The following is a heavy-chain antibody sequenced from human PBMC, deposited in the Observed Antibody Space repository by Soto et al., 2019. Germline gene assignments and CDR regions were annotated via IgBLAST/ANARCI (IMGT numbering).Heavy chain of an antibody. CDR1: GFTFSSYA. CDR3: AKDLGPPVSSHYPYWYFDV. V-gene: IGHV3-23*01. CDR2: ISGSGGAT. Sequence: EVQLLESGGGLVQPGGSLSLSCAASGFTFSSYAMSWVRQTPGKGLEWVAGISGSGGATYYADAVKGRLTISRDNSTNTLYLLMNSLRAEDTAVYYCAKDLGPPVSSHYPYWYFDVWGRGTLVTVSS. D-gene: IGHD2-2*01. J-gene: IGHJ2*01.